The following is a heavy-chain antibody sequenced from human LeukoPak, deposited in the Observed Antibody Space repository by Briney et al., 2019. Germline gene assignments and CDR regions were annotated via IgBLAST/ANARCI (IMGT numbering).Heavy chain of an antibody. J-gene: IGHJ3*02. Sequence: GGSLRLSCAVSGFTFSYYEMNWVRQAPGKGLEWVSYISSSGSTIYYADSVKGRFTISRDNAKNSLYLQTNSLRAEDTAVYYCASLKGDAFDIWGQGTMVTVSS. V-gene: IGHV3-48*03. CDR3: ASLKGDAFDI. CDR2: ISSSGSTI. CDR1: GFTFSYYE.